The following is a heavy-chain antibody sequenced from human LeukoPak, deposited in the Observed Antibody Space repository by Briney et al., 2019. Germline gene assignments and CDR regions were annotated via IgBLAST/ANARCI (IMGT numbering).Heavy chain of an antibody. D-gene: IGHD4-17*01. CDR1: GFTFSTYW. CDR2: IEQNGREK. Sequence: PGGSLRLSCAASGFTFSTYWMTWVRQAPGQGLEWVANIEQNGREKNYVDSVKGRFTISRDNSKNTLYLQMNSLRAEDTAVYYCAKEYGDYEVFDYYYYMDVWGKGTTVTVSS. V-gene: IGHV3-7*03. J-gene: IGHJ6*03. CDR3: AKEYGDYEVFDYYYYMDV.